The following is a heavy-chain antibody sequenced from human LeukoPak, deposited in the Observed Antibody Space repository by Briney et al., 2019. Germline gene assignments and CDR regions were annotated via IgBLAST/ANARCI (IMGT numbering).Heavy chain of an antibody. D-gene: IGHD3-22*01. CDR3: ARDHYYDSSGYYYISNDAFDI. CDR2: IYYSGST. CDR1: GGSISSSSYY. V-gene: IGHV4-39*07. Sequence: SETLSLTCTVSGGSISSSSYYWGWIRQPPGKGLEWIGSIYYSGSTYYNPSLKSRVTISVDTSKNQFSLKLSSVTAADTAVYYCARDHYYDSSGYYYISNDAFDIWGQGTLVTVSS. J-gene: IGHJ4*02.